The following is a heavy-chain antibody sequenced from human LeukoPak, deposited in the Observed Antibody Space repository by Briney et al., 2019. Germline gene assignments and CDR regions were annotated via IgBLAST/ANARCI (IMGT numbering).Heavy chain of an antibody. CDR2: ISGSGGST. Sequence: SGGSLRLSCAASGFTFSNAWMSWVRQAPGKGLEWVSAISGSGGSTYYADSVKGRFTISRDNSKNTLYLQMNSLRAEDTAVYYCAKDPFPRGSGSYYQNWFDPWGQGTLVTVSS. D-gene: IGHD3-10*01. CDR3: AKDPFPRGSGSYYQNWFDP. J-gene: IGHJ5*02. CDR1: GFTFSNAW. V-gene: IGHV3-23*01.